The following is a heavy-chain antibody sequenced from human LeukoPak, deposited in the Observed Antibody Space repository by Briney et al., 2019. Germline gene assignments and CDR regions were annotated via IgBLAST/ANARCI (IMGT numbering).Heavy chain of an antibody. J-gene: IGHJ5*02. Sequence: DSVKGRFTISRDNSKNTLHLQMNSLRTDDTALYYCAKCDDYYGLPFDPWGQGTLVIVSS. D-gene: IGHD3-10*01. CDR3: AKCDDYYGLPFDP. V-gene: IGHV3-30*02.